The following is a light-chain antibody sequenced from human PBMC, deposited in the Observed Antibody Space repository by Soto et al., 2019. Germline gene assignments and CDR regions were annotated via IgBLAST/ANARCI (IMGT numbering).Light chain of an antibody. CDR2: KVS. CDR1: QSISSW. V-gene: IGKV1-5*03. CDR3: QQYYSHSWT. J-gene: IGKJ1*01. Sequence: DIQMTQSPSTLSASVGDRVTITCRASQSISSWLAWFQQKPGKAPNLLIYKVSNLESGVPSRFSGSGSGTEFTLTISSLQPDDFAAYYCQQYYSHSWTFGQGTKVEIK.